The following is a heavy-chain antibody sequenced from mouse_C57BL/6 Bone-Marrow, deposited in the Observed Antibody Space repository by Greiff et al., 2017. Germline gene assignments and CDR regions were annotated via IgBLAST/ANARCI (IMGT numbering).Heavy chain of an antibody. V-gene: IGHV1-76*01. J-gene: IGHJ4*01. CDR1: GYTFTDYY. Sequence: QVQLKQSGAELVRPGASVKLSCKASGYTFTDYYINWVKQRPGQGLEWIGRIYPGSGNTYYNEKFKGKATLTAEKSSSTAYMQLSSLTSEDSAVYCCARGCCYAMDYWGQGTSVTVSS. CDR2: IYPGSGNT. CDR3: ARGCCYAMDY.